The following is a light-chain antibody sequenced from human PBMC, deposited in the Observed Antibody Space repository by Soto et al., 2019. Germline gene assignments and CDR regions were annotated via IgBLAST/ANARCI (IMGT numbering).Light chain of an antibody. CDR3: SSFTTSNTWM. J-gene: IGLJ3*02. V-gene: IGLV2-14*01. CDR1: SSDVGGYNF. Sequence: QSVLTQPASVSGSPGQSITISCTGTSSDVGGYNFVSWYQQHPGNAPKLMIYEVSNRPSGVSDRFSGSKSGNTASPTISGLQAEDEADYYCSSFTTSNTWMFGGGTKVTVL. CDR2: EVS.